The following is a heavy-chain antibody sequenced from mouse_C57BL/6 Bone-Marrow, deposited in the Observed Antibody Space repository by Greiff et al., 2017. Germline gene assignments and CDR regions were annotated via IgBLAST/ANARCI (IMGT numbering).Heavy chain of an antibody. Sequence: QVQLQQPGAELVKPGASVKLSCKASGYTFTSYWMHWVKQRPGQGLEWIGMIHPNSGSTNYNEKFKSKATLSVDKSSSTAYMQLSSLTSDDSAVYCCARYSNSWFAYWGQGTLVTVSA. V-gene: IGHV1-64*01. CDR3: ARYSNSWFAY. CDR1: GYTFTSYW. D-gene: IGHD2-5*01. J-gene: IGHJ3*01. CDR2: IHPNSGST.